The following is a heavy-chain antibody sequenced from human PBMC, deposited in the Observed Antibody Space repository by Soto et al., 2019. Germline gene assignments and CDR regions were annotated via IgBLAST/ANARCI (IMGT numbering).Heavy chain of an antibody. CDR3: ARVAYCTNGVCHYMYNWFDP. D-gene: IGHD2-8*01. Sequence: GASVKVSCKASGYTFTSYGISWVRQAPGQGLEWMGWISAYNGNTNYAQKLQGRVTMTTDTSTSTAYMELRSLRSDDTAVYYCARVAYCTNGVCHYMYNWFDPWGQGTLITVSS. V-gene: IGHV1-18*01. J-gene: IGHJ5*02. CDR2: ISAYNGNT. CDR1: GYTFTSYG.